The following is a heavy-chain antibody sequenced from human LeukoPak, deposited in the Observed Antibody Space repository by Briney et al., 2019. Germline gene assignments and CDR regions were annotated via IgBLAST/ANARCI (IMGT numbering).Heavy chain of an antibody. D-gene: IGHD5-24*01. J-gene: IGHJ6*03. Sequence: GGSLRLSCAASGFTFSSYEMNWVRQAPGKGLEWVSYISSSGSTIYYADSVKGRFTISRDNAKNSLYLQMNSLRAEDTAVYYCARDIVEMATNLYYYYYMDVWGKGTTVTVSS. CDR1: GFTFSSYE. CDR2: ISSSGSTI. CDR3: ARDIVEMATNLYYYYYMDV. V-gene: IGHV3-48*03.